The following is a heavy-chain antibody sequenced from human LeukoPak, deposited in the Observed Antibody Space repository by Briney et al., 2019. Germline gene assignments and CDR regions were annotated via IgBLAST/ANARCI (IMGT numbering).Heavy chain of an antibody. CDR2: IWYDGSNK. Sequence: GGSLRLSCAASGSTFSSYGMHWVRQAPGKGLEWVAVIWYDGSNKYYADSVKGRFTISRDNSKNTLYLQMNSLRAEDTAVYYCARDIGRKYKIFDYWGQGTLVTVSS. J-gene: IGHJ4*02. CDR1: GSTFSSYG. V-gene: IGHV3-33*01. CDR3: ARDIGRKYKIFDY. D-gene: IGHD1-1*01.